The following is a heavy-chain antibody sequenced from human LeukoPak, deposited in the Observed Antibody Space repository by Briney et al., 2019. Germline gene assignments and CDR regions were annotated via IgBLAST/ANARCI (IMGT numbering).Heavy chain of an antibody. J-gene: IGHJ4*02. CDR2: IYPGDSDT. Sequence: KVGESLKISCKGSGYSFTSYWITWVRQMPGKGLEWMGIIYPGDSDTRYSPSFQGQVTISADKSINTAYLQWSSLKASDTAVYYCARHDLGELSVLDYWGQGTLVTVSS. D-gene: IGHD3-10*01. CDR1: GYSFTSYW. CDR3: ARHDLGELSVLDY. V-gene: IGHV5-51*01.